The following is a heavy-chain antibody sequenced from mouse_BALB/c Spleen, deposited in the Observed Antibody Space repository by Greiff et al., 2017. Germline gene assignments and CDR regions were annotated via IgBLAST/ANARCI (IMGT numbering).Heavy chain of an antibody. CDR3: ASRYGYAMDY. J-gene: IGHJ4*01. CDR1: GFAFSSYD. V-gene: IGHV5-12-1*01. Sequence: EVMLVESGGGLVKPGGSLKLSCAASGFAFSSYDMSWVRQTPEKRLEWVAYISSGGGSTYYPDTVKGRFTISRDNAKNTLYLQMSSLKSEDTAMYYCASRYGYAMDYWGQGTSVTVSS. CDR2: ISSGGGST. D-gene: IGHD1-1*02.